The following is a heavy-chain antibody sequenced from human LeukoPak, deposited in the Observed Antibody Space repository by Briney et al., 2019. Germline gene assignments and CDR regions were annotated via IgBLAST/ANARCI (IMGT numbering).Heavy chain of an antibody. J-gene: IGHJ3*02. CDR2: ISSSSSYI. Sequence: GSLRLSCAASGFTFSSYSMNWVRQAPGKGLEWVSSISSSSSYIYYADSVKGRFTISRDNAKNSLYLQMNSLRAEDTAVYYCARARASTVDTFDIWGQGTMVTVSS. CDR1: GFTFSSYS. D-gene: IGHD4-17*01. V-gene: IGHV3-21*01. CDR3: ARARASTVDTFDI.